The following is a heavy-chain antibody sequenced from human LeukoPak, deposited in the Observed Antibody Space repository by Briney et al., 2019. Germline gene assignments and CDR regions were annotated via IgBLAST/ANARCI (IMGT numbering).Heavy chain of an antibody. D-gene: IGHD2-21*02. Sequence: VXVSCKVSGXXXXELXXHWVRXAXGKGXXRMGGXXXEDDETIYAQKFQGRVTMTEDTSTDTAYMELSCLRSEDTAVYYCATSAVTAIQFTSFYYYGMDVWGQGTTVTVSS. CDR1: GXXXXELX. V-gene: IGHV1-24*01. CDR2: XXXEDDET. J-gene: IGHJ6*02. CDR3: ATSAVTAIQFTSFYYYGMDV.